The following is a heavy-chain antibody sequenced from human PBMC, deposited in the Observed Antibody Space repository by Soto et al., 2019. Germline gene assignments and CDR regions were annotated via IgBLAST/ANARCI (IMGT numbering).Heavy chain of an antibody. V-gene: IGHV3-33*01. CDR3: ERVGSSWYKSGAFDI. D-gene: IGHD6-13*01. CDR1: GFTFSSYG. CDR2: IWYDGSNK. Sequence: GGSLRLSCAASGFTFSSYGMHWVRQAPGKGLEWVAVIWYDGSNKYYADSVKGRFTISRDNSKNTLYLQMNSLRAEDTAVYYCERVGSSWYKSGAFDIWGQGTMVTVS. J-gene: IGHJ3*02.